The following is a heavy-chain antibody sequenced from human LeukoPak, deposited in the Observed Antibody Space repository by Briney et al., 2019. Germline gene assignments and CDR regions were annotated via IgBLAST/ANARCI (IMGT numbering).Heavy chain of an antibody. D-gene: IGHD6-13*01. V-gene: IGHV4-4*02. CDR2: IHRSGSP. J-gene: IGHJ4*02. CDR1: LDSTTSNF. CDR3: ARDGVAAAGIPGYYFDY. Sequence: PSETLSLTCTVSLDSTTSNFWSWVRQPPGKGLEWIGEIHRSGSPNYNPSLQSRVTISIDRSRNQIVLELSSVTAADTAVYYCARDGVAAAGIPGYYFDYWGQGTLVTVSS.